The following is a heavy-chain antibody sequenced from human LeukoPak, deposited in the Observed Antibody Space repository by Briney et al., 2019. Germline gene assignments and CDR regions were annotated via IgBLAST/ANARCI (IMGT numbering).Heavy chain of an antibody. CDR3: ARQSSGYYYGWFDP. CDR2: IFYTGNT. V-gene: IGHV4-39*01. CDR1: GGSILDSSYY. Sequence: SETLSLTCTVSGGSILDSSYYWAWIRQPPGKGLEWIATIFYTGNTHYNPSLKSRVTMSVDTVKNQFSLNLNSVTAADTAVYYCARQSSGYYYGWFDPWGQGTLVTVSS. D-gene: IGHD3-22*01. J-gene: IGHJ5*02.